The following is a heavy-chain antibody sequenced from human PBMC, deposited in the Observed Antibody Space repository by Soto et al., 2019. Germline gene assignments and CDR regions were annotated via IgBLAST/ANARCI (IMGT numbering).Heavy chain of an antibody. CDR3: VRDHQWLLMVV. D-gene: IGHD6-19*01. CDR1: GASIFSGDFY. J-gene: IGHJ6*02. Sequence: QVQLQESGPGLVTPSQTLSLTCTVSGASIFSGDFYWTWIRQPPGEGLEWIGYTDYSGSTYYNPSLMNRVTISIDTSKNQFSLKLRSVTAADSAVYYCVRDHQWLLMVVWGQGTTVTVSS. V-gene: IGHV4-30-4*01. CDR2: TDYSGST.